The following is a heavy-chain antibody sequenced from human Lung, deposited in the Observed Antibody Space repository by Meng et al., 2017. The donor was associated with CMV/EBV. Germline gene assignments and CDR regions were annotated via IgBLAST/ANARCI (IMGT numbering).Heavy chain of an antibody. V-gene: IGHV1-2*02. CDR3: TRDVGHDSSSYEFDY. J-gene: IGHJ4*02. CDR2: INPNSGGA. D-gene: IGHD3-22*01. CDR1: RITFTGYY. Sequence: SRITFTGYYLNWVRQAPGQGLEWMGWINPNSGGAKSAQKFQGRVNMTRDKSTKTAYMELSRLRFDDTAVYYCTRDVGHDSSSYEFDYWGQGTLVTVSS.